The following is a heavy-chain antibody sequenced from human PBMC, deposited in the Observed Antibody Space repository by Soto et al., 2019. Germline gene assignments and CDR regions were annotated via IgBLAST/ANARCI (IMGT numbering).Heavy chain of an antibody. CDR1: GDAFSSHT. J-gene: IGHJ4*02. Sequence: LLKVEWNGAGDAFSSHTIRYLRQAPGQGLEWMGRIIPILGIANYAQKFQGRVTITADKSTSTAYMELSSLRSEDTAVYYCARDDQVSSWTNWGQGTLVTVPS. CDR3: ARDDQVSSWTN. V-gene: IGHV1-69*04. D-gene: IGHD6-13*01. CDR2: IIPILGIA.